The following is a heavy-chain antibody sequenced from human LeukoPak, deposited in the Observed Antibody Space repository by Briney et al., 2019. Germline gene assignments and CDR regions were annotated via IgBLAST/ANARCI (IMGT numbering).Heavy chain of an antibody. Sequence: GGSLRLSCAASGFTFDDYAMHWVRQAPGKGLEWVSSISSSSSYIYYADSVKGRFTISRDNAKNSLYLQMNSLRAEDTAVYYCARVDCSSTSCYDEPWGQGTLVTVSS. V-gene: IGHV3-21*01. D-gene: IGHD2-2*01. CDR2: ISSSSSYI. CDR1: GFTFDDYA. CDR3: ARVDCSSTSCYDEP. J-gene: IGHJ5*02.